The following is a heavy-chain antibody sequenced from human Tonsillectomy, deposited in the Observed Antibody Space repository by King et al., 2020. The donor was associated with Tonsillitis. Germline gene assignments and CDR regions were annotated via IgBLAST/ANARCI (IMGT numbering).Heavy chain of an antibody. Sequence: VQLVESGGGVVQPGRSLRLSCAASGFTFSNYGMHWLRQAPGKGLEWVALIGYDASYENYADSVKGRFAISRDNSKNTVHLEMHSLRVEDTAVYYCAKDGIGLSDWSFDLWGRGTLVTVSS. CDR2: IGYDASYE. V-gene: IGHV3-30*18. D-gene: IGHD3-16*01. CDR3: AKDGIGLSDWSFDL. CDR1: GFTFSNYG. J-gene: IGHJ2*01.